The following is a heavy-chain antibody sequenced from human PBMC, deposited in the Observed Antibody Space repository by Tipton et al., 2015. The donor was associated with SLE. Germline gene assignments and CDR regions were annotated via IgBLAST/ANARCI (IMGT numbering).Heavy chain of an antibody. Sequence: SLRLSCAASGFTFSKYPMSWVRPAPGKGVEWVSAISDTAYYTNYADPVKGRFTISRDNTRNELSLEMNSLRAEDTAVYYCAKARTTVTSYDAFDIWGQGTMVTVSS. CDR2: ISDTAYYT. J-gene: IGHJ3*02. V-gene: IGHV3-23*01. CDR3: AKARTTVTSYDAFDI. D-gene: IGHD4-17*01. CDR1: GFTFSKYP.